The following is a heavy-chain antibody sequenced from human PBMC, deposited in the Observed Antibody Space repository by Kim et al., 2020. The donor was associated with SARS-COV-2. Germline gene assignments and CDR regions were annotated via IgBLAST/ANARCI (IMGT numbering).Heavy chain of an antibody. V-gene: IGHV3-74*01. J-gene: IGHJ5*02. D-gene: IGHD6-19*01. CDR2: INTDGSYS. CDR3: ARSVAVGTFDP. CDR1: GFAFATYW. Sequence: GGSLRLSCAASGFAFATYWIHWVRQVPGKGPVWVSSINTDGSYSNNADAVKGRFTNSRDNAKNTVYLQMDSLRVEDTAVYYCARSVAVGTFDPWCPGTLV.